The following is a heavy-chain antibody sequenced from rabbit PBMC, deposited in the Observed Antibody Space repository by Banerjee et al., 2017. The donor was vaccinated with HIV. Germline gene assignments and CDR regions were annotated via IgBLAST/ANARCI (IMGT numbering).Heavy chain of an antibody. J-gene: IGHJ4*01. CDR3: ARVGYYTYGYHGYAYNL. Sequence: QSLEESGGGLVQPEGSLTLTCTASGFSFSSSYYMCWVRQAPGKGLEWIACIYGASSGNAYYANWAKGRFTISKTSSTTVTLQMTSLTAADTATYFCARVGYYTYGYHGYAYNLWGQGTLVTVS. CDR1: GFSFSSSYY. V-gene: IGHV1S40*01. D-gene: IGHD6-1*01. CDR2: IYGASSGNA.